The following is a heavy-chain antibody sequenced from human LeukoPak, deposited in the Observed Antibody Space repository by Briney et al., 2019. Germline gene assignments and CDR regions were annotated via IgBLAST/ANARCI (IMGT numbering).Heavy chain of an antibody. Sequence: ASVKVSCKVSGYTLTELSMHWVRQAPGKGLEWMGGFDPEDGETIYAQKFQGRVTMTTDTSTSTAYMELRSLRSDDTAVYYCAGSLGYCSSTSCYASEWFDPWGQGTLVTVSS. J-gene: IGHJ5*02. D-gene: IGHD2-2*01. CDR3: AGSLGYCSSTSCYASEWFDP. V-gene: IGHV1-24*01. CDR2: FDPEDGET. CDR1: GYTLTELS.